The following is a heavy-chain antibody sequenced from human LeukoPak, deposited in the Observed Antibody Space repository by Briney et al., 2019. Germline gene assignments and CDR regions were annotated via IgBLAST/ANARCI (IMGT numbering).Heavy chain of an antibody. Sequence: GGSLRLSCAASGFTFSTYEVNWVRQAPGKGLEWVSYISTSGSTIYYTDSVKGRFTISRDNAKNSLYLQMNSLTAEDTAVYYCARGELAKFDYWGQGTLVTVSS. D-gene: IGHD5-24*01. CDR3: ARGELAKFDY. CDR1: GFTFSTYE. J-gene: IGHJ4*02. V-gene: IGHV3-48*03. CDR2: ISTSGSTI.